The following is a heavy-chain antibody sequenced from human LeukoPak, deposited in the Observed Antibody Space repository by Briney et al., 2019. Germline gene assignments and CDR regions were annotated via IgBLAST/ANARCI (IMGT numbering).Heavy chain of an antibody. Sequence: SETLSLTCTVSGGSISISSYYWGWIRQPPGKGLEWIGIIYYSGSTYYNPSLKSRVTISVDTSKNQFSLKLSSVTAADTAVYYCAKRHYYGSAYDYWGQGTLVTVSS. J-gene: IGHJ4*02. D-gene: IGHD3-10*01. CDR2: IYYSGST. CDR1: GGSISISSYY. V-gene: IGHV4-39*01. CDR3: AKRHYYGSAYDY.